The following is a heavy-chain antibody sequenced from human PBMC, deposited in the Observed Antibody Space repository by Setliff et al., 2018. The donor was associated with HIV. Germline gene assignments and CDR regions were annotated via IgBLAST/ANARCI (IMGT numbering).Heavy chain of an antibody. D-gene: IGHD2-15*01. Sequence: PSETLSLTCAVSGYSISIGFYWSWMLQPPGKGLEWIGSLYQSGNTNYNPSLESRLTISVDTAKNQFSLKLSSVTAADTAVYYCAAATTLLSPRAWGQGTLVTVSS. CDR2: LYQSGNT. J-gene: IGHJ5*02. CDR1: GYSISIGFY. CDR3: AAATTLLSPRA. V-gene: IGHV4-38-2*01.